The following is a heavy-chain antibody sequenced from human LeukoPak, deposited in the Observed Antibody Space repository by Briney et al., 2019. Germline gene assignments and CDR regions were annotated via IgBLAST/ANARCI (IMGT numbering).Heavy chain of an antibody. Sequence: SETLSLTCTVSGGSTSSYYWSWIRQPPGKGLEWIGYIYYSGSTNYNPSLKSRVTISVDTSKNQFPLKLSSVTAADTAVYYCARSLWFGELAFDYWGQGTLVTVSS. CDR3: ARSLWFGELAFDY. D-gene: IGHD3-10*01. CDR2: IYYSGST. V-gene: IGHV4-59*08. CDR1: GGSTSSYY. J-gene: IGHJ4*02.